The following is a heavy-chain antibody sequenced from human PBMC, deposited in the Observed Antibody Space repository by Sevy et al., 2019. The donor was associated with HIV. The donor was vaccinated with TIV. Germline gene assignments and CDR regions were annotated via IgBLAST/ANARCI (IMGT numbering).Heavy chain of an antibody. CDR2: RFYSGGA. D-gene: IGHD3-16*01. CDR3: ARHPLGNWFDL. J-gene: IGHJ5*02. CDR1: GGSISSSRHY. Sequence: SETLSLTCNVYGGSISSSRHYWGWIRQSPGKSLEWIGSRFYSGGAYYNPSLQSRVTMSVDTSKNQFSLNVNSVTAADTAVYYCARHPLGNWFDLWGQGILVTVSS. V-gene: IGHV4-39*01.